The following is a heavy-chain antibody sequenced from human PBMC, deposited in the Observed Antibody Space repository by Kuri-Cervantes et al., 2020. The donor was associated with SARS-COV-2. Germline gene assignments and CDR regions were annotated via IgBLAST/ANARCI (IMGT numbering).Heavy chain of an antibody. CDR3: ARLRRHNDGWFATGYYMDA. CDR1: GGSFSNFL. J-gene: IGHJ6*03. V-gene: IGHV4-34*01. D-gene: IGHD6-19*01. CDR2: INYSGTT. Sequence: ESLKISCGVYGGSFSNFLWDWVRQPPGKGLEWIGEINYSGTTNYNPSLKSRVTISVDPSKNLFSLNLTSVTAADTAMYYCARLRRHNDGWFATGYYMDAWGKGTTVTVSS.